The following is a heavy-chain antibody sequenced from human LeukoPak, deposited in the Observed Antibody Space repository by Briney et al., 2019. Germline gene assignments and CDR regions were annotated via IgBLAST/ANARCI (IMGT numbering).Heavy chain of an antibody. J-gene: IGHJ4*02. D-gene: IGHD5-18*01. CDR2: IYTSGST. CDR3: ARVMDYSYGQAVYYFDY. CDR1: GGSISSGSYY. Sequence: PSETLSLTCTVSGGSISSGSYYWSWIRQPAGKGLEWIGRIYTSGSTNYNPSLKSRVTISVDTSKNQFSLKLSSVTAADTAVYYCARVMDYSYGQAVYYFDYWGQGTLVTVSS. V-gene: IGHV4-61*02.